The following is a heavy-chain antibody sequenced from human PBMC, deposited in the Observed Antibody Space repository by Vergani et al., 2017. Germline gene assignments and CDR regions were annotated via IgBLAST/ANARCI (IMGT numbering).Heavy chain of an antibody. CDR1: GFTFSRYA. V-gene: IGHV3-23*01. CDR3: AKERDTIGLGPPTDIDD. D-gene: IGHD3/OR15-3a*01. CDR2: ISGSGGST. J-gene: IGHJ4*02. Sequence: EVQLLESGGGLVQPGGSLRLSCAASGFTFSRYAMSWVRQAPGKGLEWVSAISGSGGSTYYADSVKGRFTISRDNSKNTLYLQMNSLRAEDTAVYYCAKERDTIGLGPPTDIDDCGQGTLVTVSS.